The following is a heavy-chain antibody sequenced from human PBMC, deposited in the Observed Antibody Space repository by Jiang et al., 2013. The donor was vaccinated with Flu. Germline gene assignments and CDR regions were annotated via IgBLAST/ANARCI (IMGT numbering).Heavy chain of an antibody. CDR1: VG. D-gene: IGHD3-22*01. CDR3: ARYYDGSGYNYFDY. V-gene: IGHV2-5*02. J-gene: IGHJ4*02. CDR2: IYWDDDK. Sequence: VGVGWIRQPQKGPGVLALIYWDDDKRYSPSLKSRLTITKDTSKNQVVLTMTNMDPVDTATYYCARYYDGSGYNYFDYWGQGTLVTVSS.